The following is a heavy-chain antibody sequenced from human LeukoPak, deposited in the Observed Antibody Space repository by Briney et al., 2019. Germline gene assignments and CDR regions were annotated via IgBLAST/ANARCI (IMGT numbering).Heavy chain of an antibody. J-gene: IGHJ4*02. Sequence: GVSLRLSYEASVLTFRRFYMHWVRQAPGTAREGGAVICYDEGPKFYADSAKRRFTISRDISKNTVYLQLNSLSAEDTVVYHCVKARRERCASRLLDCWGEETLV. D-gene: IGHD1-26*01. CDR2: ICYDEGPK. V-gene: IGHV3-30*18. CDR3: VKARRERCASRLLDC. CDR1: VLTFRRFY.